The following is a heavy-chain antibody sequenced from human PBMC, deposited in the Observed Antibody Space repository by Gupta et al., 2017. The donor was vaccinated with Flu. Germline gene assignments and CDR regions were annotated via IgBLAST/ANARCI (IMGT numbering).Heavy chain of an antibody. J-gene: IGHJ4*02. CDR2: FDPEDGEI. CDR3: ATVRAGKIVGSSYFDD. Sequence: QVQLVQSGAEVKKPGASVKVSCKVSGHTFTELSINWVRQAPGKGLEWMGGFDPEDGEIMYAEKFQGRVTMTEDTSTDTAYMELTSLRSEDTAVYYGATVRAGKIVGSSYFDDWGQGTLVTVSS. CDR1: GHTFTELS. D-gene: IGHD1-26*01. V-gene: IGHV1-24*01.